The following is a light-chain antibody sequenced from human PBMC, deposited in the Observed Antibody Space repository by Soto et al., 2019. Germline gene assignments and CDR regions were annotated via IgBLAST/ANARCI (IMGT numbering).Light chain of an antibody. V-gene: IGKV3-15*01. J-gene: IGKJ4*01. Sequence: EIVMTQSPATLSVSPGERATLSCRASQSVSSNLAWYQHKPGQAPWLLIYGASTRATGIPARFSGSGSGTDFTLTISSLQSEDFAVYYCQQYNNWPLTFGGGAKVDIK. CDR2: GAS. CDR1: QSVSSN. CDR3: QQYNNWPLT.